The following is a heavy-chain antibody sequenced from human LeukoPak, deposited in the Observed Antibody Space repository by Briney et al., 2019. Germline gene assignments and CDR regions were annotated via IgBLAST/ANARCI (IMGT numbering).Heavy chain of an antibody. CDR2: INPRSGGT. CDR1: GYTFSDYY. CDR3: ARGYSSGRYAFDI. V-gene: IGHV1-2*06. J-gene: IGHJ3*02. D-gene: IGHD3-22*01. Sequence: GASVKVSCKASGYTFSDYYVHWVRQAPGQGLEWMGRINPRSGGTQSAQNFQGRVTLTRDSSISTAFMELRRLDSDDTAIYYCARGYSSGRYAFDIWGQGTMVAASS.